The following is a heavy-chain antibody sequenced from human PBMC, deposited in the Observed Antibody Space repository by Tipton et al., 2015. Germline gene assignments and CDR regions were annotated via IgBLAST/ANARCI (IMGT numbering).Heavy chain of an antibody. J-gene: IGHJ6*02. CDR1: GDSVSSNSAA. CDR2: TYYRSKWYS. V-gene: IGHV6-1*01. CDR3: ARAWDPYTNKYYYGMDI. Sequence: GLVKPSQTLSLTCAISGDSVSSNSAAWNWIRQSPSRGLEWLGNTYYRSKWYSDYAVSVKSRITINSDTSKNQFSLQLNSVTPEDTAVYYCARAWDPYTNKYYYGMDIWGQGTAVTVSS. D-gene: IGHD2-8*01.